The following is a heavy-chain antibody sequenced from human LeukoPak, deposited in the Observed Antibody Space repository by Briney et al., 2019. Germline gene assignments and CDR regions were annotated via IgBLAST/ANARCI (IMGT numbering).Heavy chain of an antibody. CDR2: ISPSGST. Sequence: SETLSLTCTVSGGSISPYYWSWIRQPAGKGLEWIGRISPSGSTNYNPSLKSRVTISVDTSKNQFSLKLSSVTAADTAVYYCARGRYGSGSYLGYYGMDVWGQGTTVTVSS. CDR3: ARGRYGSGSYLGYYGMDV. D-gene: IGHD3-10*01. J-gene: IGHJ6*02. CDR1: GGSISPYY. V-gene: IGHV4-4*07.